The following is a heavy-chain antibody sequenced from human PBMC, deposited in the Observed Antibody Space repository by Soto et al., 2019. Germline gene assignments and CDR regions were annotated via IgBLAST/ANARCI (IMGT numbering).Heavy chain of an antibody. Sequence: SETLSLTCAVYGGSFSGYYWSWIRQPPGKGLEWVGEINHSGSTNYNPSLKSRVTISVDTSKNQFSLKLSSVTAADTAVYYCASSSLYGMDVWGQGTTVTVSS. CDR1: GGSFSGYY. V-gene: IGHV4-34*01. CDR2: INHSGST. CDR3: ASSSLYGMDV. J-gene: IGHJ6*02.